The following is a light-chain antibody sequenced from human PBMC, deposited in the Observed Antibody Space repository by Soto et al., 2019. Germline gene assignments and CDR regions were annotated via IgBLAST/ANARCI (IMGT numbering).Light chain of an antibody. CDR2: GAS. J-gene: IGKJ3*01. CDR1: QSVSSSY. V-gene: IGKV3-20*01. Sequence: EIVLTQYPGTLSLSPGERATLSCRASQSVSSSYLAWYQQKPGHAPRLLIYGASSRATGIPDRFSGSGSGTDFVLTISRLEPEDFAVYYCLQYGRSPFTFGPGTKGDIK. CDR3: LQYGRSPFT.